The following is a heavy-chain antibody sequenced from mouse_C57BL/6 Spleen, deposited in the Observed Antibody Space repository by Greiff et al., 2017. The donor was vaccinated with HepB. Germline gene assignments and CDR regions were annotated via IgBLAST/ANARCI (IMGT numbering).Heavy chain of an antibody. CDR1: GFTFSSYA. Sequence: EVKLMESGEGLVKPGGSLKLSCAASGFTFSSYAMSWVRQTPEKRLEWVAYISSGGDYIYYADTVKGRFTISRDNARNTLYLQMSSVKSEDTAMYYCTREGYDYASWFAYWGQGTLVTVSA. CDR2: ISSGGDYI. J-gene: IGHJ3*01. V-gene: IGHV5-9-1*02. CDR3: TREGYDYASWFAY. D-gene: IGHD2-4*01.